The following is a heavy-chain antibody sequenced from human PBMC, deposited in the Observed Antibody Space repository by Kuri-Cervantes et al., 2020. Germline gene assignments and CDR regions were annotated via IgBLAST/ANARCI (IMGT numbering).Heavy chain of an antibody. CDR1: GYTFTSYG. CDR2: ISAYNGNT. J-gene: IGHJ5*02. V-gene: IGHV1-18*01. CDR3: ARVRSYLRRCPRENWFDP. D-gene: IGHD3-10*01. Sequence: ASVKVSCKASGYTFTSYGISWVRQAPGQGLEWMGWISAYNGNTNYAQKPQGRVTMTTDTTTSTAYMELRSLRSEDTAVYYCARVRSYLRRCPRENWFDPWGQGTLVTVSS.